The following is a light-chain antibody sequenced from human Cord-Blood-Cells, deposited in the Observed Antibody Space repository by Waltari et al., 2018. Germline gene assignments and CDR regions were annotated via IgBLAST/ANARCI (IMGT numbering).Light chain of an antibody. CDR1: QSVLYSSNNKNY. Sequence: DIVMTQSPDSLAVSLGERATINCKSSQSVLYSSNNKNYLAWYQQKPGQHPKLLIYWASTRASGVPDRFSGSGSGTDFTLTISSLQAEYVAVYYCQQYYSTIFTFVPGTKVDIK. CDR3: QQYYSTIFT. V-gene: IGKV4-1*01. J-gene: IGKJ3*01. CDR2: WAS.